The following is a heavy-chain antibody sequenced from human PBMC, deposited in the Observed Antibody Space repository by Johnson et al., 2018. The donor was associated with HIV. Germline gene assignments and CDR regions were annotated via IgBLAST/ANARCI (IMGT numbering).Heavy chain of an antibody. J-gene: IGHJ3*02. CDR2: IKEDGSEK. Sequence: EVQLVESGGGLVQPGGSLRLSCAASGFTFRSNWMNWVRQAPGKGLEWVANIKEDGSEKYYVDSVRGRFTISRDNAKNLLYLQMNSLRVEDTALYYCARVRTGDSSGYHDAFDIWGQGTMVTVSS. CDR1: GFTFRSNW. D-gene: IGHD3-22*01. CDR3: ARVRTGDSSGYHDAFDI. V-gene: IGHV3-7*05.